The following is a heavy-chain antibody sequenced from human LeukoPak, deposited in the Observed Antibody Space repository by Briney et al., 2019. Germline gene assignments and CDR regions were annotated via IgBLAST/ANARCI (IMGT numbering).Heavy chain of an antibody. CDR3: VKEQSSGNYRTADF. J-gene: IGHJ4*02. CDR1: GFTFRNYA. CDR2: ITYDGITT. Sequence: GGSLRLSCAASGFTFRNYAMSWVRQAPGKGLEWVAVITYDGITTYFDDSVKGRFTISRDTSKSMLYLQMNSLRPEDTAVYYCVKEQSSGNYRTADFWGQGTLVTVSS. D-gene: IGHD3-10*01. V-gene: IGHV3-30*18.